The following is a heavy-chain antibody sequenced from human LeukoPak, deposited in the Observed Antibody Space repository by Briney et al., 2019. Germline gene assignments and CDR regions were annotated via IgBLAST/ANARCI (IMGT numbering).Heavy chain of an antibody. V-gene: IGHV4-34*01. CDR3: ARDSPGIAALTTRKYAFDI. CDR2: IYHSGST. Sequence: PSETLSLTCAVYGGSFDDYYWSWIQQPPGKGLEWIGYIYHSGSTYYNPSLKSRVTISVDRSKNQFSLKLSSVTAADTAVYYCARDSPGIAALTTRKYAFDIWGQGTMVTVSS. CDR1: GGSFDDYY. D-gene: IGHD6-6*01. J-gene: IGHJ3*02.